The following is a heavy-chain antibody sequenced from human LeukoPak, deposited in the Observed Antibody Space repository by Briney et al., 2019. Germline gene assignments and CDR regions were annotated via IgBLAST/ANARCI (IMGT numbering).Heavy chain of an antibody. Sequence: SETLSLTCTVSGGSISSYYWSWIRQPAGKGLEWIGRIYTSGSTNHNPSLKSRVTMSVDTSKNQFSLKLSSVTAAGTAVYYCARDESRSYYYYMDVWGKGTTVTVSS. J-gene: IGHJ6*03. CDR3: ARDESRSYYYYMDV. V-gene: IGHV4-4*07. CDR2: IYTSGST. CDR1: GGSISSYY.